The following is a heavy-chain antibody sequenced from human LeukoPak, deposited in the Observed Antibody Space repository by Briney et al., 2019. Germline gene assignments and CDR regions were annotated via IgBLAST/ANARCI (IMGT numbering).Heavy chain of an antibody. CDR1: GFTFSDYY. V-gene: IGHV3-11*01. D-gene: IGHD2-15*01. Sequence: PGGSLRLSCAASGFTFSDYYMSWIRQAPGKGLEWVSYISSSGSTIYYADSVKGRFTISRDNAKNSLYLQMSSLRAEDTAVYYCARGDIVVVVAATVFDYWGQGTLVTVSS. CDR3: ARGDIVVVVAATVFDY. CDR2: ISSSGSTI. J-gene: IGHJ4*02.